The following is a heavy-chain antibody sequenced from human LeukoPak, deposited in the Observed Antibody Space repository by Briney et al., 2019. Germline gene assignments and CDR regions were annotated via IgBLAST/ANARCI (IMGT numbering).Heavy chain of an antibody. CDR1: GFTFDDYG. J-gene: IGHJ4*02. Sequence: SGGSLRLSCAASGFTFDDYGMSWVRQAPGKGLEWVSGINWNGRSTGYAASVKGRFTISRDNAKNSLYLQMNSLRAEDTALYYCARGHSSGWYNYFDYWGQGTLVTVSS. V-gene: IGHV3-20*04. D-gene: IGHD6-19*01. CDR3: ARGHSSGWYNYFDY. CDR2: INWNGRST.